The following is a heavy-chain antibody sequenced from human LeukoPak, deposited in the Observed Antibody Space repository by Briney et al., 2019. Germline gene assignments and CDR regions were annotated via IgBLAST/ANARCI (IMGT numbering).Heavy chain of an antibody. Sequence: PGRSLRLSCAAAGFTFSSYSMNWVRQAPGKGLEWVSSISSSSSYIYYADSVKGRFTISRDNDKNSLYLQMNSLRAEDTAVYYCARVGGYSYFGAFDIWGQGTMVSVSS. CDR3: ARVGGYSYFGAFDI. V-gene: IGHV3-21*01. J-gene: IGHJ3*02. CDR2: ISSSSSYI. D-gene: IGHD5-18*01. CDR1: GFTFSSYS.